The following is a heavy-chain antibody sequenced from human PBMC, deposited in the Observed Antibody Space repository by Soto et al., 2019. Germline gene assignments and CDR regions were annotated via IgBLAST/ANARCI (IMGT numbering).Heavy chain of an antibody. CDR2: ISAYNGNT. Sequence: QVQLVQSGAEVKKPGASVKVSCKASGYTFTSYGISWVRQAPGQGLEWMGWISAYNGNTNYAQKLQGRVTMTTDTSTSTAYMELRSLRSDDTAVYYCVRMPSTIFGVVIIGGAFDIWGQGTMVTVSS. J-gene: IGHJ3*02. D-gene: IGHD3-3*01. V-gene: IGHV1-18*01. CDR3: VRMPSTIFGVVIIGGAFDI. CDR1: GYTFTSYG.